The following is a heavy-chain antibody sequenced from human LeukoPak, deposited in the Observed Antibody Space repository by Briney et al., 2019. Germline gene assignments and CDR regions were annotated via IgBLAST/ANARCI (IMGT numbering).Heavy chain of an antibody. V-gene: IGHV3-33*01. CDR3: ARDATGDGEVEYYFDY. J-gene: IGHJ4*02. Sequence: GGSLRLSCAASGFTFSSYGMHWVGQAPGKGVEGVAVICYDGTNKYYAHSVKGRFTISRDNSKNTLYLQMNSLRAEDTAVYYCARDATGDGEVEYYFDYWGQGTLVTVSS. CDR2: ICYDGTNK. CDR1: GFTFSSYG. D-gene: IGHD7-27*01.